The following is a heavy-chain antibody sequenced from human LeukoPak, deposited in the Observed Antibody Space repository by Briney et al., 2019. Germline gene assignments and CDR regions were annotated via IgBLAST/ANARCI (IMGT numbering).Heavy chain of an antibody. D-gene: IGHD4-17*01. Sequence: GGSLRLSCAASGFTFSSYSMNWFRQAPGKGREWVSYISSSSSTICYADSVKGRFTISRDNAKNSLYLQMNSLRAEDTAVYYCAREVGYGDYGVDYWGQGTLVTVSS. J-gene: IGHJ4*02. V-gene: IGHV3-48*04. CDR1: GFTFSSYS. CDR2: ISSSSSTI. CDR3: AREVGYGDYGVDY.